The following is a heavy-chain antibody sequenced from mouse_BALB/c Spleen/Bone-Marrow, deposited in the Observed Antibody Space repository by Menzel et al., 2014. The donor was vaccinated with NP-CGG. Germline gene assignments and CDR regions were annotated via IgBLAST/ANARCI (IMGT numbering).Heavy chain of an antibody. CDR3: ARPRGNYAMDY. CDR2: INPDSSTI. CDR1: GFDFSRYW. J-gene: IGHJ4*01. V-gene: IGHV4-1*02. Sequence: EVKLMESGGGLAQPGGSLKLSCAASGFDFSRYWMSWVRQAPGKGLEWIGGINPDSSTINYTPSLKDKFIISRDNAKNTLYLQMSKVRSEDTALYYCARPRGNYAMDYWGQGTSVTVSS.